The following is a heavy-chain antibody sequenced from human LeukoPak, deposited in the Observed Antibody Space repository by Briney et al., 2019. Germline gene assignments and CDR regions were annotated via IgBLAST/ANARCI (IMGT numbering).Heavy chain of an antibody. Sequence: SETLSLTCTVSGASISSYYWSWIRQTPGKGLEWIGYIYSSVSTNYDPSLKSRVTISLDTSKNQFSLKLSSVTAADTAVYYCARWEYSGSPGAFDIWGRGAMVTVSS. CDR1: GASISSYY. V-gene: IGHV4-59*08. CDR2: IYSSVST. D-gene: IGHD1-26*01. J-gene: IGHJ3*02. CDR3: ARWEYSGSPGAFDI.